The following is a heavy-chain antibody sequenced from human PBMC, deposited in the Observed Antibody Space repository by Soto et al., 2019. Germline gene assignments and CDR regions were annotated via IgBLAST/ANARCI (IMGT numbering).Heavy chain of an antibody. CDR1: GVSISSITYY. Sequence: PSETLSLTCPVSGVSISSITYYWGWIRQPPGKGLEWIGSIYYSGSTYYNPSRKSRVTISVDTSKNQFSLKLSSVTAADTAVYYCAYYRGCSDYYYAMEVGGRGSTGTVSS. CDR3: AYYRGCSDYYYAMEV. J-gene: IGHJ6*02. CDR2: IYYSGST. D-gene: IGHD3-10*01. V-gene: IGHV4-39*01.